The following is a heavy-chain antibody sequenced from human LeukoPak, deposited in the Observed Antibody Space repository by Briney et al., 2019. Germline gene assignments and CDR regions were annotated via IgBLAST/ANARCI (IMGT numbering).Heavy chain of an antibody. CDR3: ARDICSGPSCYSREPFDI. Sequence: ASVKVSCKASGGTFSSYAISWVRQAPGQGLEWMGGIIPIFGTANYAQKFQGRVTITADESTSTAYMELSSLRSEDTAVYYCARDICSGPSCYSREPFDIWGQGTMVTVSS. J-gene: IGHJ3*02. CDR1: GGTFSSYA. CDR2: IIPIFGTA. V-gene: IGHV1-69*13. D-gene: IGHD2-15*01.